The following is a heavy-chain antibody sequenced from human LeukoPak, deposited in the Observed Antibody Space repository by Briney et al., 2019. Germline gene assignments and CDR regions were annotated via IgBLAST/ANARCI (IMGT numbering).Heavy chain of an antibody. Sequence: GGSLRLSCTASEFTVSSNYMSWFRQAPGKGLEWVSVIYSGGTTYYADSVKGRFTISRDTSENTLYLQMNSLRAEDTAVYYCAKWSARTLYYYDSSGYYDRYDYWGQGTLVTVSS. CDR3: AKWSARTLYYYDSSGYYDRYDY. J-gene: IGHJ4*02. D-gene: IGHD3-22*01. CDR2: IYSGGTT. V-gene: IGHV3-53*01. CDR1: EFTVSSNY.